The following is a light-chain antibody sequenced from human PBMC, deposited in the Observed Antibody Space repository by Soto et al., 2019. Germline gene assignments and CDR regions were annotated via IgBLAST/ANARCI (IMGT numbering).Light chain of an antibody. CDR1: QDIRSW. CDR2: AAT. Sequence: DIQMTQSPSYVSASVGDRVSITCRASQDIRSWLAWYQQRPGKAPKLLIYAATILQSGVPSRFSGSGSGTTFTLTINNLQPEDFATYYCQHYNSYSEAFGQGTKVDIK. CDR3: QHYNSYSEA. J-gene: IGKJ1*01. V-gene: IGKV1D-16*01.